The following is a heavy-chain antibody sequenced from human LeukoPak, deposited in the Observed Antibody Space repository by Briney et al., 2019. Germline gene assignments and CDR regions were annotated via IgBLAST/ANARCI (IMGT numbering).Heavy chain of an antibody. J-gene: IGHJ4*02. CDR2: IKQDGSEK. CDR1: GFTLSSYW. V-gene: IGHV3-7*03. Sequence: GGSLRLSCAASGFTLSSYWMSWVRQAPGKGLEWVANIKQDGSEKYYVDSVKGRFTISRDNAKNLLYLQMNSLRAEDTAVYYCARVRWAGGYSYGLFDYWGQGTLVTVSS. CDR3: ARVRWAGGYSYGLFDY. D-gene: IGHD5-18*01.